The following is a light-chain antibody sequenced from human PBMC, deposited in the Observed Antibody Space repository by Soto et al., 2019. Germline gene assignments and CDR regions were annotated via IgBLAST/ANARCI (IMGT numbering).Light chain of an antibody. CDR3: QQYNNWPPET. V-gene: IGKV3-20*01. J-gene: IGKJ1*01. CDR1: QSVSSSY. Sequence: EIVLTQSPGTLSLSPGERVTLSCRASQSVSSSYLAWYQQKPGQAPRLLIYGASSRATGIPDRFSGSGSGTEFTLTISSLQSEDFAVYYCQQYNNWPPETFGQGTKVEIK. CDR2: GAS.